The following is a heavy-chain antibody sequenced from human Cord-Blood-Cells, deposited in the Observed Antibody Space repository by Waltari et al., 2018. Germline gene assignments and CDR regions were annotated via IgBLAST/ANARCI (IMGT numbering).Heavy chain of an antibody. V-gene: IGHV4-59*01. J-gene: IGHJ6*03. CDR1: GGSISSYY. D-gene: IGHD2-15*01. CDR2: IYYSGST. CDR3: ARTRYYYYMDV. Sequence: QVQLQESGPGLVKPSETLSLTCTVPGGSISSYYWSWIRQPPGKGLEWIGYIYYSGSTNYNPSLKSRVTISVDTSKNQFSLKLSSVTAADTAVYYCARTRYYYYMDVWGKGTTVTVSS.